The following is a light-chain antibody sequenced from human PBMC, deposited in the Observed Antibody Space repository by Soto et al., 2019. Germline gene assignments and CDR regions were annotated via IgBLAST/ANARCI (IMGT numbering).Light chain of an antibody. CDR3: QHYNNWPPWT. CDR1: HSITSN. Sequence: EIVMTQSPATLSVSPGERATLSCRASHSITSNLAWYQQKPGQAPRLLIYGASTRATGIPARFSGSGSGTEFTLTISSLQSEDFAVYYCQHYNNWPPWTFGQGTKVDI. CDR2: GAS. J-gene: IGKJ1*01. V-gene: IGKV3-15*01.